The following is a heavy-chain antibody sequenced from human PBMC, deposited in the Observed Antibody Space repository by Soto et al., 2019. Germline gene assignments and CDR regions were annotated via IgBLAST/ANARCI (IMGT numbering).Heavy chain of an antibody. CDR2: IYHSGST. J-gene: IGHJ5*02. CDR3: ARVRGVDIVVVPAVGWFDP. Sequence: SETLSLTCAVSGGSISSGGYSWSWIRQPPGKGLEWIGYIYHSGSTYYNPSLKSRVTISVDRSKNQFSLKLSSVTAADTTVYYCARVRGVDIVVVPAVGWFDPWGQGTLVTVSS. CDR1: GGSISSGGYS. D-gene: IGHD2-2*03. V-gene: IGHV4-30-2*01.